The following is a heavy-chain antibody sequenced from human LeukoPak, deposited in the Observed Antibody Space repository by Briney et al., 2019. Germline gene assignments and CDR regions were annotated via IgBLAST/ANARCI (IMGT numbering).Heavy chain of an antibody. Sequence: ASVKVSCKASGYPFTSYYINWVRQAPGQGLEWMGWISAYNGDTNYAQNLQGRVTMTTDTSTDTAYMELRSLRSDDTAVYYCGRDGLSYTNPNNWFDPWGQGTLVTVSS. CDR3: GRDGLSYTNPNNWFDP. V-gene: IGHV1-18*01. J-gene: IGHJ5*02. D-gene: IGHD2-2*02. CDR1: GYPFTSYY. CDR2: ISAYNGDT.